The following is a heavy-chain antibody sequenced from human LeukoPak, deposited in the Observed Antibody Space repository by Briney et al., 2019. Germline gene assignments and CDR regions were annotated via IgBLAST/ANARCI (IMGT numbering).Heavy chain of an antibody. CDR2: INHSGST. V-gene: IGHV4-34*01. CDR1: GGSFSGYY. D-gene: IGHD6-13*01. CDR3: ARGKPLGGHSRRHGWFDP. Sequence: SETLSLTCAVYGGSFSGYYWSWIRQPPGKGLEWIGEINHSGSTNYNPSLKRRVTISVDTSKNQFSLKLSSVTAADTAVYYCARGKPLGGHSRRHGWFDPWGQGTLVTVSS. J-gene: IGHJ5*02.